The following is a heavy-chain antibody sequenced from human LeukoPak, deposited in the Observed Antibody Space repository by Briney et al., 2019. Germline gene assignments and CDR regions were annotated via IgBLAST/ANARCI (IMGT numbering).Heavy chain of an antibody. J-gene: IGHJ4*02. CDR3: ARVSTTGLDYFPY. CDR1: GGSINSYY. Sequence: TSGTLSLTCTVSGGSINSYYWSWIRQPPGKGLGWIGYIYYSGSTKYNPSLKSRVTMSVDSSKNQFSLKLNSVTAADTAMYYCARVSTTGLDYFPYWGQGALVTVSS. CDR2: IYYSGST. D-gene: IGHD1-1*01. V-gene: IGHV4-59*01.